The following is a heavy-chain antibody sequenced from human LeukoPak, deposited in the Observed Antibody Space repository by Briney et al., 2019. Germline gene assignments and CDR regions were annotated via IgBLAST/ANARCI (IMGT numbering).Heavy chain of an antibody. CDR3: ARATTYDYVWGAPLAMDV. D-gene: IGHD3-16*01. CDR2: IWYDGSNK. Sequence: GGSLRLSCAAPGFTFSSYGMHWVRQAPGKGLEWVAVIWYDGSNKYYADSVKGRFTISRDNSKSTLYLQMNSLRAEDTAVYYCARATTYDYVWGAPLAMDVWGQGTTVTVSS. V-gene: IGHV3-33*01. J-gene: IGHJ6*02. CDR1: GFTFSSYG.